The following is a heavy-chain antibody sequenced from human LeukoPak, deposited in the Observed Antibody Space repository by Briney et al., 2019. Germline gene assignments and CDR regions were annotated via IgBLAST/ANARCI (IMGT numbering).Heavy chain of an antibody. J-gene: IGHJ6*02. Sequence: GGSLRLSCAASGFTFDDYAMHWVRQAPGKGLEWVSGISWNSGSIGYADSVKGRFTISRDNAKNSPYLQMNSLRAEDTALYYCALLAVAGTSPKSYGMDVWGQGTTVTVSS. CDR3: ALLAVAGTSPKSYGMDV. V-gene: IGHV3-9*01. D-gene: IGHD6-19*01. CDR1: GFTFDDYA. CDR2: ISWNSGSI.